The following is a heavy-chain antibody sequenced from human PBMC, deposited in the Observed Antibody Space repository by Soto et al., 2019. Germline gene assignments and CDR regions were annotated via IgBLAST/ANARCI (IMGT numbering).Heavy chain of an antibody. D-gene: IGHD3-22*01. J-gene: IGHJ4*02. V-gene: IGHV1-18*01. Sequence: QVQLVQSGAEVKKPGASVKVSCKVSGYSFITYGVSWVRQAPGQGLDWMGWISTYNGNTKYAERLQGRVTMTTDTTTSTGYMELRRLRSDDTAVYYCARGPTEYQDISGNYCLDYWGQGTLVTVAS. CDR1: GYSFITYG. CDR3: ARGPTEYQDISGNYCLDY. CDR2: ISTYNGNT.